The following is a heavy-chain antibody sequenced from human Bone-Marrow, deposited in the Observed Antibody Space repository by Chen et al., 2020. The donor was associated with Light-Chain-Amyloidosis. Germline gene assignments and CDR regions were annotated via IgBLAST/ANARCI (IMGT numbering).Heavy chain of an antibody. CDR2: IWSDGNNI. Sequence: VESWGGVVQSGRSLRLSCTASGFTFSSDDMHWVRQAPGKGLEWVAAIWSDGNNINYADSVKGRFIISRDNSKSTLYLQMNSLRAEDTGIYYCARDMTALGFDLWGQGP. D-gene: IGHD2-21*02. CDR3: ARDMTALGFDL. J-gene: IGHJ4*02. CDR1: GFTFSSDD. V-gene: IGHV3-33*01.